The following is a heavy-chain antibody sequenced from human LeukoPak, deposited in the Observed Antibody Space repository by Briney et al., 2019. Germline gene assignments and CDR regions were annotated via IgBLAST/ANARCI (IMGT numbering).Heavy chain of an antibody. D-gene: IGHD6-6*01. CDR3: AKWKYSSSGLDDY. CDR2: ISGSGGST. V-gene: IGHV3-23*01. J-gene: IGHJ4*02. CDR1: GFTFNSYG. Sequence: PGGSLRLSCAASGFTFNSYGMSWVRQAPGKGLEWVSGISGSGGSTYYADSVKGRFTISRDNSKNTLYVQMNSLGAEDTAVYHCAKWKYSSSGLDDYWGQGTLVTVSS.